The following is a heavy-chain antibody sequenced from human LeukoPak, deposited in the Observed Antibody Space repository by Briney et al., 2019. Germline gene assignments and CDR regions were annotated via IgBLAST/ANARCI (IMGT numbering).Heavy chain of an antibody. J-gene: IGHJ5*02. CDR3: AKALNVLVPSTSRWFDP. Sequence: GGSLRLSCAASGFTFSNYTMTWVRQAPGKGLEWVSTISDGGAATYYADSVKGRFTISRDNSKNTLSLQMNSLRAEDTAVYYCAKALNVLVPSTSRWFDPWGQGTLVTVSS. CDR2: ISDGGAAT. D-gene: IGHD2-2*01. V-gene: IGHV3-23*01. CDR1: GFTFSNYT.